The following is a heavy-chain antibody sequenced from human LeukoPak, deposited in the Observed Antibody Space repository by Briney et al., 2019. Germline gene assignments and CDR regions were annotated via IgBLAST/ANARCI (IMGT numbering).Heavy chain of an antibody. V-gene: IGHV3-48*01. CDR2: ISSTSSTI. J-gene: IGHJ4*02. D-gene: IGHD3-10*01. CDR3: ARDIPFRGLPSKEKDY. CDR1: GFTFSSYS. Sequence: PGGSLRLSCAASGFTFSSYSMNWVRQAPGKGMEWVSYISSTSSTIYYAASVKGRFTISRDNAKNSLYLQMNSLRAEDTAVYYCARDIPFRGLPSKEKDYWGQGTLVTVSS.